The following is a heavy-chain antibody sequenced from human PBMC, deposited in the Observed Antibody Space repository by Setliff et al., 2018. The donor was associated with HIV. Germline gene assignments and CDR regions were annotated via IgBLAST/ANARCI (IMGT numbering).Heavy chain of an antibody. D-gene: IGHD2-15*01. V-gene: IGHV1-18*01. CDR3: SGDSEWWGYIFWTSDI. CDR1: DYTFTSCG. Sequence: ASVKVSCKASDYTFTSCGISWVRQAPGQGLEWMGWISAYNGNTNYAQKLQGRVTMTTDTSKSTAYRALRSLRADETAVYYWSGDSEWWGYIFWTSDIWGQGTMVTVSS. J-gene: IGHJ3*02. CDR2: ISAYNGNT.